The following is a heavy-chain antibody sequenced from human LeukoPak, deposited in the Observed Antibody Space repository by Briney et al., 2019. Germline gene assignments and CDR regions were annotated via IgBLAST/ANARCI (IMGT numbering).Heavy chain of an antibody. CDR1: GFTFSTYN. CDR2: ITTGSTDI. J-gene: IGHJ4*02. V-gene: IGHV3-21*06. Sequence: GGSLRLSCAASGFTFSTYNMNWIRQAPGKGLEWVSSITTGSTDIYYADSLKGRFTISRDDAKNSVYLQMNSLRAEDTAAYYWARVLPGVPIDHGGREILVTVSS. D-gene: IGHD7-27*01. CDR3: ARVLPGVPIDH.